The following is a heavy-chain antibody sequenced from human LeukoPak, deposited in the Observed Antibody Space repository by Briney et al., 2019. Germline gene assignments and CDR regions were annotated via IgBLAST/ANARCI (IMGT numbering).Heavy chain of an antibody. CDR3: YQRNYGSRTVF. D-gene: IGHD3-10*01. CDR1: GGSFSGYY. J-gene: IGHJ4*02. V-gene: IGHV4-34*01. Sequence: PSETLSLTCAVYGGSFSGYYWNWIRQPPGKGLEWIGEINHSGSANYNPSLKSRVTISLDTSKNQFSLKLSSVTAADTAVYYCYQRNYGSRTVFWGQGTLVTVSS. CDR2: INHSGSA.